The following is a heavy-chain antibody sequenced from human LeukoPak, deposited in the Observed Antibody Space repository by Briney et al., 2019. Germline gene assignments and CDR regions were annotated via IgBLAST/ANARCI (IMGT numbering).Heavy chain of an antibody. CDR1: GFTFSSSA. J-gene: IGHJ4*02. CDR3: AKGKTYYDFWGGYYTNDY. CDR2: ISGSGGST. D-gene: IGHD3-3*01. Sequence: WSLRLSCAASGFTFSSSAMSWVRQAPGKGLEWVSAISGSGGSTYYADSVKGRFTISRDNSKNTLYLQMNSLRAEDTAVYYCAKGKTYYDFWGGYYTNDYWGQGTLVTVSS. V-gene: IGHV3-23*01.